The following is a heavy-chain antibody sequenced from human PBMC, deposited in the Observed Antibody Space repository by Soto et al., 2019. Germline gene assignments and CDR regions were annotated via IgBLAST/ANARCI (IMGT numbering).Heavy chain of an antibody. J-gene: IGHJ4*02. CDR1: GFTFINYA. D-gene: IGHD6-19*01. CDR2: ISGNGANT. Sequence: GGSLRLSCAASGFTFINYAMSWVRQAPGEGLEWVSTISGNGANTHYADSVKGRFSISRDNSKNTLYIQMNSLRAEDTAVYYCAKDYGSSRYFFDYWGQGALVTVSS. V-gene: IGHV3-23*01. CDR3: AKDYGSSRYFFDY.